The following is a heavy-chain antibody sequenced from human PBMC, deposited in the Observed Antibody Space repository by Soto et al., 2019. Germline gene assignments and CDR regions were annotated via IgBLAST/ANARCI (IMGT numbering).Heavy chain of an antibody. D-gene: IGHD2-15*01. V-gene: IGHV4-31*03. CDR1: GGSISSGGYY. CDR2: IYYSGST. J-gene: IGHJ4*02. CDR3: ARAGGIGYCSGGSCGTFDY. Sequence: SETLSLTCTVSGGSISSGGYYWSWIRQHPGKGLEWIGYIYYSGSTYYNPSLKSRVTISVDTSKNQFSLKLSSVTAADTAVYYCARAGGIGYCSGGSCGTFDYWGQGTLVTVSS.